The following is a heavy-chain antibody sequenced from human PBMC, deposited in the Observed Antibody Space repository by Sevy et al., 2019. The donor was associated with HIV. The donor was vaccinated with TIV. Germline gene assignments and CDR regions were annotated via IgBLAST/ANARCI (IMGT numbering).Heavy chain of an antibody. CDR1: GFIVSNNY. V-gene: IGHV3-53*01. CDR2: IYSGGNT. J-gene: IGHJ4*02. Sequence: GGSLRLSCAASGFIVSNNYMSWVRQAPGKGLEWVSVIYSGGNTYYADSVKGRFTISRDNSKNTLYLQMNSLRAEDTALYYCAIDGGGVGGYWGRGTLVTVSS. D-gene: IGHD2-8*01. CDR3: AIDGGGVGGY.